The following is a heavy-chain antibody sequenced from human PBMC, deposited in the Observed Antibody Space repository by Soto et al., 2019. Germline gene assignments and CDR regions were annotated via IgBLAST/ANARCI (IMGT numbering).Heavy chain of an antibody. D-gene: IGHD3-10*01. CDR1: GDSIGSSSYF. V-gene: IGHV4-39*01. J-gene: IGHJ6*02. CDR2: IYSSGST. CDR3: TRPTSGARGVTTMDV. Sequence: KASETLSLTGAVSGDSIGSSSYFWGWIRQSPETGLEWIGTIYSSGSTYYNPSLKSRITMSIDTSKNQFSLKLGSVTAADTAVYYCTRPTSGARGVTTMDVWGPGTTVRASS.